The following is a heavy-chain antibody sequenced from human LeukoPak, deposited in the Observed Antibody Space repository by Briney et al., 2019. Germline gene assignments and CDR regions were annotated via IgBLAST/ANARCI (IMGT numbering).Heavy chain of an antibody. V-gene: IGHV3-21*01. Sequence: GGSLRLSCAASGFTFSSYSMNWVRQAPGKGLEWVSSISSSSSYIYYADSVKGRFTISRDNAKNSLYLQMNSLRAEDTAVYYCAKDLYGGNSGAFDIWGQGTMVTVSS. CDR3: AKDLYGGNSGAFDI. D-gene: IGHD4-23*01. J-gene: IGHJ3*02. CDR1: GFTFSSYS. CDR2: ISSSSSYI.